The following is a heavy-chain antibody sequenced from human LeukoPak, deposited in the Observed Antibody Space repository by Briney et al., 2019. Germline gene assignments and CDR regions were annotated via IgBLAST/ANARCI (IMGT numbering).Heavy chain of an antibody. V-gene: IGHV3-73*01. CDR2: IRSTANGYAT. D-gene: IGHD3-10*01. Sequence: GWALPLSCAASGFTFSNAWMSWLRQASGKGREGVGRIRSTANGYATAYAASVQGRFTTSRDDSKNTAYLQMDSLKTEDTAVYYCTVNYYGSGSYADFDYWGQGTLVTVSS. CDR3: TVNYYGSGSYADFDY. J-gene: IGHJ4*02. CDR1: GFTFSNAW.